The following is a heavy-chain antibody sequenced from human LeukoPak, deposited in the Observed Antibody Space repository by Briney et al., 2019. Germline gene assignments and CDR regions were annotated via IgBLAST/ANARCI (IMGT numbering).Heavy chain of an antibody. CDR1: GGTFSSYA. Sequence: ASVKVSCKASGGTFSSYAISWVRQAPGQGLEWMGRIIPILGIANYAQKFQGRATITADKSTSTAYMELSSLRSEDTAVYYCARGRHYYDSSGYYGLLNYWGQGTLVTVSS. V-gene: IGHV1-69*04. CDR3: ARGRHYYDSSGYYGLLNY. J-gene: IGHJ4*02. D-gene: IGHD3-22*01. CDR2: IIPILGIA.